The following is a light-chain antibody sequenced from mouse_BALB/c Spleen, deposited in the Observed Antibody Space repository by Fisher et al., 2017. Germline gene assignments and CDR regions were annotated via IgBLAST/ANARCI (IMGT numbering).Light chain of an antibody. V-gene: IGKV4-57*01. CDR1: SSVSY. CDR2: STS. J-gene: IGKJ1*01. Sequence: IVLTQSTAIMSASPGEKVTITCSASSSVSYMHWFQQKPGTSPKLWIYSTSNLASGVPARFSGSGSGTSYSLTISRMEAEDAATYYCHQYHRSPTFGGGAKLEIK. CDR3: HQYHRSPT.